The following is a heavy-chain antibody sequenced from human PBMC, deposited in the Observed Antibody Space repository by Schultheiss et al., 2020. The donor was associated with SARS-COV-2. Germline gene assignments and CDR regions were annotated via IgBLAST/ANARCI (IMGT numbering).Heavy chain of an antibody. CDR1: GGSISSSSYY. V-gene: IGHV4-61*05. D-gene: IGHD4-17*01. CDR2: IYYSGST. Sequence: SETLSLTCTVSGGSISSSSYYWGWIRQPPGKGLEWIGYIYYSGSTNYNPSLKSRVTISVDTSKNQFSLKLSSVTAADTAVYYCARHGPTVTTARYYFDYWGQGTLVTVSS. J-gene: IGHJ4*02. CDR3: ARHGPTVTTARYYFDY.